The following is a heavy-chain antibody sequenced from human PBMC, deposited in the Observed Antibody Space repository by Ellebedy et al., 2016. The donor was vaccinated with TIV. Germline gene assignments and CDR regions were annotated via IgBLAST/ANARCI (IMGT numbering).Heavy chain of an antibody. CDR3: VRGAVYHALDV. D-gene: IGHD5/OR15-5a*01. CDR2: ISAYNGNT. Sequence: ASVKVSXXASGYTFTSYGINWVRQAPGQGPEWMGWISAYNGNTSYAQKLQGRVTMTRDTSISTAYMELSSLRSEDTAVYYCVRGAVYHALDVWGQGTMVTVSS. CDR1: GYTFTSYG. V-gene: IGHV1-18*01. J-gene: IGHJ3*01.